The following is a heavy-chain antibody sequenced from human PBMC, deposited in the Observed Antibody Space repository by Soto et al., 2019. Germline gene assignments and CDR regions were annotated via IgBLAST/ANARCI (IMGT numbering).Heavy chain of an antibody. J-gene: IGHJ4*02. CDR2: IWYDGSNK. CDR3: ARAAAGNSPFDY. Sequence: QVQLVESGGGVVQPGRSLRLSCAASGFTFSNYGMHWVRQAPGKGLEWVAVIWYDGSNKYYADSVKGRFTISRDNSKNTLYLQMDGLRAEDKAVYYCARAAAGNSPFDYWGQGTLVTVSS. D-gene: IGHD6-13*01. V-gene: IGHV3-33*01. CDR1: GFTFSNYG.